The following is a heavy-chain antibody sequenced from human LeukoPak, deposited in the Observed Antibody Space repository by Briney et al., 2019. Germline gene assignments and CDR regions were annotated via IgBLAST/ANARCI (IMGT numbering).Heavy chain of an antibody. CDR3: ARDLAGTIGWFNP. CDR1: GGSISSYY. J-gene: IGHJ5*02. Sequence: SETLSLTCSVSGGSISSYYWSWIRQPPGKGLEWIGYIYYSGSTNYNPSLKSRVTISVDTSKDQFSLKLSSVTAADTAVYYCARDLAGTIGWFNPWGQGTLVTVSS. CDR2: IYYSGST. V-gene: IGHV4-59*01. D-gene: IGHD1-7*01.